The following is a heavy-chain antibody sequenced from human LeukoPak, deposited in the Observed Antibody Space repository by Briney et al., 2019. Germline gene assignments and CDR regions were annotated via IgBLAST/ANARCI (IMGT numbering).Heavy chain of an antibody. D-gene: IGHD5-24*01. CDR2: ISGSGGST. Sequence: TGGSLRLSCAASGFTFSSYAMSWVRQAPGKGLEWVSAISGSGGSTYYADSVKGRFTISRDNSKNTLYLQMNSLRAEDTAVYYCAKGGDGYNYYFDYWGQETLVTVSS. CDR3: AKGGDGYNYYFDY. CDR1: GFTFSSYA. J-gene: IGHJ4*02. V-gene: IGHV3-23*01.